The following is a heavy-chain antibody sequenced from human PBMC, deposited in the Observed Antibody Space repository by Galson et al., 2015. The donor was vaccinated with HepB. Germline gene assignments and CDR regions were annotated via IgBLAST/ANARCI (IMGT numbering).Heavy chain of an antibody. CDR3: AKDLRAAAGIYDY. Sequence: SLRLSCAASGFTFSNYGMHWVRQAPGKGLEWVTFIQNDESYKYYADSVKGRFSISRDNSKNMLYMQMNSLRAEDTAVYYCAKDLRAAAGIYDYWGQGILVTVSS. D-gene: IGHD6-13*01. V-gene: IGHV3-30*02. CDR1: GFTFSNYG. J-gene: IGHJ4*02. CDR2: IQNDESYK.